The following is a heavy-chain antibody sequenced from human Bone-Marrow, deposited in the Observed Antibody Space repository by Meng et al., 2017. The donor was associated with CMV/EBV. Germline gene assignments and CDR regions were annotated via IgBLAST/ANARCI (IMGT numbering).Heavy chain of an antibody. D-gene: IGHD4-23*01. CDR2: ISTTGDAM. J-gene: IGHJ6*02. CDR3: ARDGGAYGGKGYYYYYGMDV. Sequence: GGPLRLSCAASGFTFSDYFMNWIRQAPGKGLEWVSSISTTGDAMYYADSVKGRFTISRDNAKKSLYLQMNSLSAEDTALYYCARDGGAYGGKGYYYYYGMDVWGQGTTVTVSS. V-gene: IGHV3-11*01. CDR1: GFTFSDYF.